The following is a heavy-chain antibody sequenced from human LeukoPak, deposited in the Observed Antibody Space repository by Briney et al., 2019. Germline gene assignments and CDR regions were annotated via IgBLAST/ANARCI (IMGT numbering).Heavy chain of an antibody. Sequence: SETLSLTCTVSGGSISSSSYYWSWIRQPPGKGLEWIGSIYYSGSTYYNPSLKSRVTISVDTSKNQFSLKLSSVTAADTAVYYCARARGSSPFNYWGQGTLVTVSS. CDR1: GGSISSSSYY. CDR3: ARARGSSPFNY. D-gene: IGHD3-10*01. J-gene: IGHJ4*02. CDR2: IYYSGST. V-gene: IGHV4-39*07.